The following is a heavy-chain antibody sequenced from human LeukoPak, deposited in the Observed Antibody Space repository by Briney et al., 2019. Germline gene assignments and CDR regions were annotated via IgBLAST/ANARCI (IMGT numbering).Heavy chain of an antibody. CDR1: GNYW. V-gene: IGHV3-74*01. CDR2: INSDGSWT. D-gene: IGHD2/OR15-2a*01. J-gene: IGHJ4*02. Sequence: GGSLRLSCAASGNYWMHWVRQAPGKGLVWVSHINSDGSWTSYADSVEGRFTISKDNAKNTVYLQMNSLRAEDTAVYYCVSFYETYWGRGTLVTVSS. CDR3: VSFYETY.